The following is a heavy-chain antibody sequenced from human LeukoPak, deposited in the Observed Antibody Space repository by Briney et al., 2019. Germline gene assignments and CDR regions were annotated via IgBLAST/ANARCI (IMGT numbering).Heavy chain of an antibody. J-gene: IGHJ3*02. V-gene: IGHV4-34*01. CDR3: ARDVPTVQLWRTDAFDI. Sequence: SETLSLTCAVYGGSFSSFYWSWIRQPPGKGLEWNGIIYHSGSTYFNPSLKSRVTISVDTSKNQFSLKLTSVTAADTAVYYCARDVPTVQLWRTDAFDIWGQGTMVTVSS. CDR2: IYHSGST. CDR1: GGSFSSFY. D-gene: IGHD5-18*01.